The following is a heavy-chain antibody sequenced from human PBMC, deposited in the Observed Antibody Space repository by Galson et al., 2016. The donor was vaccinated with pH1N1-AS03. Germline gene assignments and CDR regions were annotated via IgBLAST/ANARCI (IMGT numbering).Heavy chain of an antibody. Sequence: GSLRLSCAASGFTFSDYYMTWVRQAPGKGLECISYIGPNSRYIEYADSVRGRFTISRDNAQNSMYLQMNSLGAEDTAIYYCTRDPRILDFWGQGTLVTVSS. J-gene: IGHJ4*02. CDR3: TRDPRILDF. CDR2: IGPNSRYI. V-gene: IGHV3-11*05. CDR1: GFTFSDYY.